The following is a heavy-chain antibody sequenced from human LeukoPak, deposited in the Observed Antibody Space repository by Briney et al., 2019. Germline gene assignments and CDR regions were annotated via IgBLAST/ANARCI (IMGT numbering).Heavy chain of an antibody. V-gene: IGHV2-5*01. CDR1: GFSLNDIGVG. CDR3: AHKGRGSGRYTM. D-gene: IGHD3-10*01. J-gene: IGHJ4*02. Sequence: SGPTLVNPTQTLTLTCSFSGFSLNDIGVGVARIRQPPGKALEWLAVTYWNNDKSYSPSLKSRLTIARDTSKSQVVLSMTNMDPVDTATYFCAHKGRGSGRYTMWGQGTLVTVSS. CDR2: TYWNNDK.